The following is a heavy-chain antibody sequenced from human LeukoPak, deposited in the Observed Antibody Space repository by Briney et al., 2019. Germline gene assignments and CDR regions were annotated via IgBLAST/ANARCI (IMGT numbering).Heavy chain of an antibody. CDR3: AKAIYDYVWGSYRYIDY. Sequence: GGSLRLSCAASGFTFSSYAMSWVRQAPGKGLEWVSAISGSGGSTYYADSVKGRFTISRDNSKNTLCLQMNSLRAEDTAVYYCAKAIYDYVWGSYRYIDYWGQGTLVTVSS. V-gene: IGHV3-23*01. D-gene: IGHD3-16*02. CDR1: GFTFSSYA. J-gene: IGHJ4*02. CDR2: ISGSGGST.